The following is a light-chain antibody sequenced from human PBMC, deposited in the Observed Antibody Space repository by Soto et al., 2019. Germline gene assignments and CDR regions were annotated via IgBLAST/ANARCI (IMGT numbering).Light chain of an antibody. CDR2: AAS. CDR1: QNIYNY. Sequence: DIQMTQSPSSLSASVGYRVTVTCRTSQNIYNYLNWYQQKPGKAPKLLIYAASSVQSGVPFRFSGTGSGTDFTLTISSLQPEDFATYYCEQTYSNPVTFGQGTRLEIK. J-gene: IGKJ5*01. V-gene: IGKV1-39*01. CDR3: EQTYSNPVT.